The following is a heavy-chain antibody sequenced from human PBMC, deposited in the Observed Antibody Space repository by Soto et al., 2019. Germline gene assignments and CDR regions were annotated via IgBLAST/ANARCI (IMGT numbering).Heavy chain of an antibody. D-gene: IGHD4-17*01. CDR1: GYTFTNYG. V-gene: IGHV1-18*01. CDR2: ISASNGNT. J-gene: IGHJ4*02. CDR3: ARSQSGDYEGCGY. Sequence: QVQLVQSGAEVKKPGASVKVSCKASGYTFTNYGINWVRQAPGQGLEWMGWISASNGNTNYAQRVQGRVTMTTDTSPSTDYMELRSLRSDETAVYYCARSQSGDYEGCGYWGQGTLVTVSS.